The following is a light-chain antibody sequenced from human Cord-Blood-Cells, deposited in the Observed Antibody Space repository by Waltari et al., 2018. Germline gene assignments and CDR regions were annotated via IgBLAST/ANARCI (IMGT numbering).Light chain of an antibody. J-gene: IGLJ3*02. Sequence: SSELTQDPAVSVALGQTVRITCQGDSLRSYYASWYQQKPGQAPVLVIYGKNKRPRGIPDGFAGSSSGNTAALTITGAQAEDEADYYCNSRDSSGNHLLVFGGGTKLAVV. V-gene: IGLV3-19*01. CDR1: SLRSYY. CDR3: NSRDSSGNHLLV. CDR2: GKN.